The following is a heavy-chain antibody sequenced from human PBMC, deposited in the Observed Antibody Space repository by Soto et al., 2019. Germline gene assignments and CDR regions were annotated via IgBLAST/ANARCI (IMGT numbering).Heavy chain of an antibody. CDR3: ASSAGESSSCDY. J-gene: IGHJ4*02. CDR2: INHSGST. D-gene: IGHD6-6*01. CDR1: GGSFSGYY. Sequence: QVQLQQWGAGLLKPSETLSLTCAVYGGSFSGYYWSWIRQPPGKGLEWIGEINHSGSTNYNPSLKSRVTISVDTSKNQFSLKLSSVTAADTAVYYCASSAGESSSCDYWGQGTLVTVSS. V-gene: IGHV4-34*01.